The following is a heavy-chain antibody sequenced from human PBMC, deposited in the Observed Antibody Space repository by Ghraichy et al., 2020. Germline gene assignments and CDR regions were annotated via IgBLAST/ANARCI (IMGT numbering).Heavy chain of an antibody. V-gene: IGHV1-8*01. CDR1: GYTFTSYD. D-gene: IGHD2-2*02. CDR3: ATHGSHLVPAAIYRPDV. CDR2: MNPNSGNT. Sequence: ASVKVSCKASGYTFTSYDINWVRQATGQGLEWMGWMNPNSGNTGYAQKFQGRVTMTRNTSISTAYMELSSLRSEDTAVYYCATHGSHLVPAAIYRPDVWGQGTTVTVSS. J-gene: IGHJ6*02.